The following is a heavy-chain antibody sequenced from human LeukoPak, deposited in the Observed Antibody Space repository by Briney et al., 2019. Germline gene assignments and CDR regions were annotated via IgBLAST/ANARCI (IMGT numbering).Heavy chain of an antibody. CDR2: IYYSGST. V-gene: IGHV4-39*01. CDR3: ARLSGYGSGSAPYYYFDY. J-gene: IGHJ4*02. CDR1: GGSISSSSYY. D-gene: IGHD3-10*01. Sequence: SETLSLTCTVSGGSISSSSYYWGWIRQPPGKGLEWIGSIYYSGSTYYNPSLKSRVTISVDTSKNQFPLKLSSVTAADTAVYYCARLSGYGSGSAPYYYFDYWGQGTLVTVSS.